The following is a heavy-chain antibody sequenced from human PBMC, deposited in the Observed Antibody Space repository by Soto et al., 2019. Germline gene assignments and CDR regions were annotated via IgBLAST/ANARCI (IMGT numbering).Heavy chain of an antibody. J-gene: IGHJ2*01. CDR2: IYYSGST. V-gene: IGHV4-61*01. Sequence: QVQLQESGPGLVKPSETLSLTCTVSGGSVISSTYYSSWIRQPPGKGLEWFGYIYYSGSTNYNPSLKSRVTISLDTSKNQFSLKLTSVTAADTAVYYCARVVGATKPWYFDLWGRGTLVTVSS. CDR3: ARVVGATKPWYFDL. CDR1: GGSVISSTYY. D-gene: IGHD1-26*01.